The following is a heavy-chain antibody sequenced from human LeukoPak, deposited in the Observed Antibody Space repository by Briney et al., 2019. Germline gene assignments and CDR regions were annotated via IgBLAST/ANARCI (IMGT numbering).Heavy chain of an antibody. D-gene: IGHD2-2*02. Sequence: GASVKVSCKASGGTFSSYAISWVRQAPGQGLEWMGWINPNSGGTNYAQKFQGRVTMTRDTSISTAYMELSRLRSDDTAVYYCARELGYCSSTSCYTGAKYFQHWGQGTLVTVSS. CDR3: ARELGYCSSTSCYTGAKYFQH. J-gene: IGHJ1*01. CDR1: GGTFSSYA. CDR2: INPNSGGT. V-gene: IGHV1-2*02.